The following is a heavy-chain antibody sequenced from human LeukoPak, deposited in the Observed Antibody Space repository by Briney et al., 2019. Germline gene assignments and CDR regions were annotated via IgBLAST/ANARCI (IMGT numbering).Heavy chain of an antibody. J-gene: IGHJ4*02. D-gene: IGHD6-19*01. CDR1: GFTFDDYA. V-gene: IGHV3-9*01. Sequence: GRSLRLSCAASGFTFDDYAMHWVRQAPGKGLEWVSGISWNSGSIGYADSVKGRFTISRDNAKNSLYLQMNSLRAEDTALYYCAKDWEEYSSAPLNWGRGTLVTVSS. CDR3: AKDWEEYSSAPLN. CDR2: ISWNSGSI.